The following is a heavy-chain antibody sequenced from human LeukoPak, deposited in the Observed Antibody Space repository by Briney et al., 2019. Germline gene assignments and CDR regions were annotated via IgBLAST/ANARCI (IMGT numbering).Heavy chain of an antibody. CDR1: GGSISSSSYY. CDR2: IYYSGST. V-gene: IGHV4-39*07. CDR3: ARELGYSSSRMFDP. Sequence: PSETLSLTCTVSGGSISSSSYYWGWIRQPPGKGLEWIGSIYYSGSTYYNPSLKSRVTISVDTSKNQFSLKLSSVTAADTAVYYCARELGYSSSRMFDPWGQGTLVTVSS. D-gene: IGHD6-6*01. J-gene: IGHJ5*02.